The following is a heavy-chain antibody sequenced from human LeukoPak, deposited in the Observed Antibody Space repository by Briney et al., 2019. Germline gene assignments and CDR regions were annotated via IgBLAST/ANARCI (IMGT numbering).Heavy chain of an antibody. Sequence: SETLSLTCVVYGGSFSGYYWSWIRQPPGKGLEWIGYIYYSGSTNYNPSLKSRVTISVDTSKNQFSLKLSSVTAADTAVYYCARHGGSAEYSGSYYDWGQGTLVTVSS. CDR2: IYYSGST. D-gene: IGHD1-26*01. V-gene: IGHV4-59*08. CDR1: GGSFSGYY. J-gene: IGHJ4*02. CDR3: ARHGGSAEYSGSYYD.